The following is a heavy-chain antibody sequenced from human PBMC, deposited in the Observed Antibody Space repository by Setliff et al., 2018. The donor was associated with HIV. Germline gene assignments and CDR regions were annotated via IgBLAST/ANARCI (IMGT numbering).Heavy chain of an antibody. J-gene: IGHJ5*02. CDR3: ATAYKNTYYYGSGSNKDNWFDP. D-gene: IGHD3-10*01. V-gene: IGHV1-24*01. CDR2: FDPEDGET. CDR1: GYTLTELS. Sequence: GASVKVSCKVSGYTLTELSMHWVRQAPGKRLEWMGGFDPEDGETIYAQKFQGRATMTEDTSTDTAYMELSSLRSEDTAVYYCATAYKNTYYYGSGSNKDNWFDPWGQGTLVTVSS.